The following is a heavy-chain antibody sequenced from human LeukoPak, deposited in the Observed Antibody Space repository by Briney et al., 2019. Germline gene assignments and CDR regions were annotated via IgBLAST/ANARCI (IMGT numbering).Heavy chain of an antibody. J-gene: IGHJ5*02. CDR1: GGSISSGGYY. CDR3: ARYCSGTSCRWFDP. V-gene: IGHV4-31*03. Sequence: PSETPSLTCTVSGGSISSGGYYWSWIRQHPGKGLEWIGYIYYSGNTYYNPSLKSRVTISVDTSKNQFSLKLSSVTAADTAVYYRARYCSGTSCRWFDPWGQGTLVTVSS. D-gene: IGHD2-2*01. CDR2: IYYSGNT.